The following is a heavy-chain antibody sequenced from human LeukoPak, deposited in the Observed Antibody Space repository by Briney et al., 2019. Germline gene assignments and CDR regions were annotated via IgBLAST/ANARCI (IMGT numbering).Heavy chain of an antibody. CDR1: GGSISSYY. J-gene: IGHJ6*03. Sequence: KPSETLSLTCSVSGGSISSYYWTWIRQAPGKGLEWTGYVYYSVSTNYNPSLKSRVSISQDTSKNQVSLKLSSVTAADTAVYYCARQESGPYHYMDVWGKGTTVTVSS. D-gene: IGHD3-3*01. CDR3: ARQESGPYHYMDV. CDR2: VYYSVST. V-gene: IGHV4-59*08.